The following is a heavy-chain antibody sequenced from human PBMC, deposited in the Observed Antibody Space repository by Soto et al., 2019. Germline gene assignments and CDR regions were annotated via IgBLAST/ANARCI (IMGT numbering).Heavy chain of an antibody. Sequence: GGSLRLSCAASGFTVSSNYMSWVRQAPGKGLEWVSVIYSGGSTYYADSVKGRFTISRDNSKNTLYLQMNSLRAEDTAVYYCARKVGAKNWFDPWGQGTLVTVSS. J-gene: IGHJ5*02. CDR2: IYSGGST. CDR3: ARKVGAKNWFDP. V-gene: IGHV3-66*01. D-gene: IGHD1-26*01. CDR1: GFTVSSNY.